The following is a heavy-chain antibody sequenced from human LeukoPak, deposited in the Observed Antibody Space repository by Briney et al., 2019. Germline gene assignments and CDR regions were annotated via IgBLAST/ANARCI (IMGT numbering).Heavy chain of an antibody. V-gene: IGHV3-23*01. CDR1: GFIFSNYA. Sequence: GGSLRLSCAASGFIFSNYAMSWVRQAPGKGLEWVSTLSVIGATPYYAGSMRGRFTISRDNSKNTLYLQMNSLRAEDTAIYYCAKVYYDILTGYSRHFDYWGQGILVTVSS. D-gene: IGHD3-9*01. J-gene: IGHJ4*02. CDR2: LSVIGATP. CDR3: AKVYYDILTGYSRHFDY.